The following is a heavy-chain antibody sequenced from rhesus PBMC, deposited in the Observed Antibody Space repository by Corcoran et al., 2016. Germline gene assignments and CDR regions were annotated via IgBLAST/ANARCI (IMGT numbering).Heavy chain of an antibody. Sequence: QVQLQESGPGLVKPSETLSLTCAVSGYSISSGYGWSWLRQPPGKVLEWIGYISGSSGSTNYNPSLKSRVTISKDTSNNQVSLKLSSVTAADTAVYYCARVWYYWYFDLWGPGTPITISS. CDR3: ARVWYYWYFDL. V-gene: IGHV4-127*01. J-gene: IGHJ2*01. D-gene: IGHD2-21*01. CDR1: GYSISSGYG. CDR2: ISGSSGST.